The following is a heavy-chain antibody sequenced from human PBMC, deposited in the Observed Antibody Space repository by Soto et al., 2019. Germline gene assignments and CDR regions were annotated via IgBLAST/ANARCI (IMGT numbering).Heavy chain of an antibody. V-gene: IGHV4-31*03. CDR3: ARVSRFDP. CDR2: IYYTGNT. CDR1: GASITTAYY. J-gene: IGHJ5*02. Sequence: QVQLLESGPKLVKPSQTLSLTCTVSGASITTAYYWTWVRQHPVKGLEWIGHIYYTGNTYYNPSLKSRLNISLDTSINQFSLQLESVSAAYSAIYYCARVSRFDPWGQGTLVTVSS.